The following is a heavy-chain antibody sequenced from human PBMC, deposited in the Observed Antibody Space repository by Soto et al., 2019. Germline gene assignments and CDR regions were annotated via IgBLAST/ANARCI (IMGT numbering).Heavy chain of an antibody. Sequence: EVQLLESEGGLVQPGGSLRLSCAASGFTFSSYAMTWVRQASGKGLDWVSTINAGGSATYYADSLKGRFTISRDNSKNTLYLQIDSLTAEDTAVYYCAKDDDILPADLDSWGQGTLVTVSS. D-gene: IGHD3-9*01. CDR2: INAGGSAT. J-gene: IGHJ4*02. CDR3: AKDDDILPADLDS. V-gene: IGHV3-23*01. CDR1: GFTFSSYA.